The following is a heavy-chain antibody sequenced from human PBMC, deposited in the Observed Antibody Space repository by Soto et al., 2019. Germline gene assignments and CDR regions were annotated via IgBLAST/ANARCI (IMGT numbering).Heavy chain of an antibody. Sequence: GGSLRLSCAASGFTFSSYSMNWVRQAQGKGLEWVSYISSSSSTIYYADSVKGRFTISRDNAKNSLYLQMNSLRAEDTAVYYCARGLVLLIMDGWGQGTTVTVSS. V-gene: IGHV3-48*01. D-gene: IGHD2-8*01. J-gene: IGHJ6*02. CDR3: ARGLVLLIMDG. CDR2: ISSSSSTI. CDR1: GFTFSSYS.